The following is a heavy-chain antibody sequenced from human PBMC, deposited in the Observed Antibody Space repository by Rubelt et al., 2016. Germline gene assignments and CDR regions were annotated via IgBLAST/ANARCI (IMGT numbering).Heavy chain of an antibody. CDR2: IYYSGGT. CDR3: ARLQWELSTIDF. CDR1: GGSISSYY. D-gene: IGHD1-26*01. J-gene: IGHJ4*02. Sequence: QVQLQESGPGLVKPSETLSLTCTVSGGSISSYYWSWIRQPPGKGLEWIGYIYYSGGTNYNPSLKSRVTISPDTSKNQFSLKLNAVTAADTAVYYCARLQWELSTIDFWGQGTLVTVSS. V-gene: IGHV4-59*01.